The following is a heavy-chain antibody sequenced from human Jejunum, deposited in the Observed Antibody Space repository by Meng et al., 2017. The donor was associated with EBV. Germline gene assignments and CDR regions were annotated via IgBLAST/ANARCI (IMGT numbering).Heavy chain of an antibody. CDR3: ARGVGGTSYFDD. V-gene: IGHV3-74*01. CDR1: AFTFGSYW. J-gene: IGHJ4*02. D-gene: IGHD1-26*01. CDR2: IKSDGTTT. Sequence: EVQLVESXXGSVQXGGSLRPSCAASAFTFGSYWMHWVRQAPGKGLVWVSRIKSDGTTTDYADFVEGRFTISRDNAKNTLYLQMDSLRAEDTAVYYCARGVGGTSYFDDWGQGTLVTVSS.